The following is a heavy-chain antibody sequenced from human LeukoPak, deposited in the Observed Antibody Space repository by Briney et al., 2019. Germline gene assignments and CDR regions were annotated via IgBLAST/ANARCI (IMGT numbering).Heavy chain of an antibody. V-gene: IGHV4-34*01. D-gene: IGHD6-13*01. CDR1: GGSFSGYY. J-gene: IGHJ6*02. CDR3: ARSPIAAPLDV. Sequence: SETLSLTCAVYGGSFSGYYWSWIRQPPGKGREWIGEINHSGSTNYNPSLKSRVTISVDTSKNQFSLKLSSVTAADTAVYYCARSPIAAPLDVWGQGTTVTVSS. CDR2: INHSGST.